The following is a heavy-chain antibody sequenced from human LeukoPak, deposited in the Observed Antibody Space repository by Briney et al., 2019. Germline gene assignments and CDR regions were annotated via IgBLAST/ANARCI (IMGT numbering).Heavy chain of an antibody. D-gene: IGHD2-8*01. CDR3: AKDVSHFIGASDA. Sequence: GGSLRLSCAASGFAFSSEAMTWVRQTPAKGLEWVSTIDISGDRTNYADSVKGRFTISRDNSKNTLFLQVNSLRVEDTAIYYCAKDVSHFIGASDAWGQGTMVTVSS. V-gene: IGHV3-23*01. CDR2: IDISGDRT. CDR1: GFAFSSEA. J-gene: IGHJ3*01.